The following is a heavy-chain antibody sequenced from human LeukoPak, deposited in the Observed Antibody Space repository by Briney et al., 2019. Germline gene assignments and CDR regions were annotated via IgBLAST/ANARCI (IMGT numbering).Heavy chain of an antibody. CDR2: IYYSGST. CDR3: ARARAAANY. V-gene: IGHV4-39*07. J-gene: IGHJ4*02. D-gene: IGHD6-13*01. Sequence: SETLSLTCTVSGGSISSSSYYWGWIRQPPGKGLEWIRSIYYSGSTYYNPSLKSRVTISVDTSKNQFSLKLSSVTAADTAVYYCARARAAANYWGQGTLVTVSS. CDR1: GGSISSSSYY.